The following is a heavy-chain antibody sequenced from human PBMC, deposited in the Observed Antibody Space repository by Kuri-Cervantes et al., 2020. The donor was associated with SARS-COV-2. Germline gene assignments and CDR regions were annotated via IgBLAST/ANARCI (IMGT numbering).Heavy chain of an antibody. D-gene: IGHD3-3*01. V-gene: IGHV4-39*01. CDR3: ARRSTSITIFGVVNINPFDY. Sequence: GSLRLSCTVSGGSISSSGYYWGWIRQPPGKGLEWIGSIYYSGSTYYNPSLKSRVTISVDTSKNQFSLKLSSVTAADTAVYYCARRSTSITIFGVVNINPFDYWGQGTLVTVSS. J-gene: IGHJ4*02. CDR2: IYYSGST. CDR1: GGSISSSGYY.